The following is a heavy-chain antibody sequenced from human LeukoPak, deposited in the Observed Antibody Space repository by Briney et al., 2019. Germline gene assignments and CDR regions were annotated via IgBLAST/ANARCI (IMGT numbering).Heavy chain of an antibody. V-gene: IGHV5-51*01. CDR1: GYSFTSYW. Sequence: NHGESLNISGKGSGYSFTSYWIGWVRQMPGKGLEWMGIIYPGDSDTRYSPSFQGHVTISADNSISTAFLQWSSLKASDTAMYYCARPYSSSWYFDYWGQGTLVTVSS. CDR2: IYPGDSDT. D-gene: IGHD6-13*01. CDR3: ARPYSSSWYFDY. J-gene: IGHJ4*02.